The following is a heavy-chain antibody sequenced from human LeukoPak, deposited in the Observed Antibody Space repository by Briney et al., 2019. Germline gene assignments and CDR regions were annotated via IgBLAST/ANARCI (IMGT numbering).Heavy chain of an antibody. CDR2: IYYSGST. V-gene: IGHV4-39*01. CDR1: GGSISSYY. Sequence: PSETLSLTCTVSGGSISSYYWGWIRQPPGKGLEWIGSIYYSGSTYYNPSLKSRVTISVDTSKNQFSLKLSSVTAADTAVYYCARHFALGYCSSTSCPGLYNWFDPWGQGTLVTVSS. J-gene: IGHJ5*02. CDR3: ARHFALGYCSSTSCPGLYNWFDP. D-gene: IGHD2-2*01.